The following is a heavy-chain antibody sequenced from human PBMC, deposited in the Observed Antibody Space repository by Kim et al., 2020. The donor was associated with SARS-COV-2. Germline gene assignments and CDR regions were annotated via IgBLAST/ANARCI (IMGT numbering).Heavy chain of an antibody. CDR3: ARDDHALNSDYGGNRGHDAFDI. Sequence: ASVKVSCKASGYTFTSYAMHWVRQAPGQRLEWMGWINAGNGNTKYSQKFQGRVTITRDTSASTAYMELSSLRSEDTAVYYCARDDHALNSDYGGNRGHDAFDIWGQGTMVTVSS. V-gene: IGHV1-3*01. CDR2: INAGNGNT. J-gene: IGHJ3*02. D-gene: IGHD4-17*01. CDR1: GYTFTSYA.